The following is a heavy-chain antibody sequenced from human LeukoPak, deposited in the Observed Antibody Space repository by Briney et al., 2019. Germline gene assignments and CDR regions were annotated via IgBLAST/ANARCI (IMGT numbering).Heavy chain of an antibody. CDR1: GYTFTSYY. V-gene: IGHV1-46*01. Sequence: GASVKVSCKASGYTFTSYYMHWVRQAPGQGLEWMGIINPSGGSTSYAQKFQGRVTMTRDTSTSTVYMALSSLRSEDTAVYYCARATYYYDSSGTYYFDYWGQGTLVTVSS. CDR2: INPSGGST. CDR3: ARATYYYDSSGTYYFDY. D-gene: IGHD3-22*01. J-gene: IGHJ4*02.